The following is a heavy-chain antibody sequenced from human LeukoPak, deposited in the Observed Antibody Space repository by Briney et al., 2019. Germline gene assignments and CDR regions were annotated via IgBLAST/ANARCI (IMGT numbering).Heavy chain of an antibody. J-gene: IGHJ4*02. CDR1: GFTFSSYA. CDR3: ARDWQWLVKSGNIDY. Sequence: GWSLRLSCAASGFTFSSYAMHWVRQAAGKGLEWVAVISYDGSNKYYADSVKGRFNISRDNTKNTVYLQMKSLRAEDTAVYYCARDWQWLVKSGNIDYWGQGTLVTVSS. D-gene: IGHD6-19*01. V-gene: IGHV3-30*04. CDR2: ISYDGSNK.